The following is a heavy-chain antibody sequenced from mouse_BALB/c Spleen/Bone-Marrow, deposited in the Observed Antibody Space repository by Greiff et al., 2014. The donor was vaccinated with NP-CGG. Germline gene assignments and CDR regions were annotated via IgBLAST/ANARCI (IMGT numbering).Heavy chain of an antibody. CDR1: GFNIKDTY. CDR2: TDPANGDT. D-gene: IGHD1-1*01. V-gene: IGHV14-3*02. CDR3: TRPSFYYGSSYWYCDV. Sequence: EVQRVASGSELVKPGASVKLSCAASGFNIKDTYMHWVKQRPEQGLEWIGRTDPANGDTKYDPKFQGKATITADTSSNTAYLQLSSRTSEDTAVYYCTRPSFYYGSSYWYCDVWGAGTTVTVSS. J-gene: IGHJ1*01.